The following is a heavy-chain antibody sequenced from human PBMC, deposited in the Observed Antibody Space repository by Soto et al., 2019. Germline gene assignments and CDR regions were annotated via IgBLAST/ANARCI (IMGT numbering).Heavy chain of an antibody. D-gene: IGHD3-16*02. CDR1: GFTFSSYS. CDR3: ARDGDYVWGSYRWSDAFDI. V-gene: IGHV3-21*01. Sequence: EVQLVESGGGLVKPGGSLRLSCAASGFTFSSYSMNWVRQAPGKGLEWVSSISSSSSYIYYADSVKGRFTISRDNAKNSLSLQMNSLRAEDTAVYYCARDGDYVWGSYRWSDAFDIWGQGTMVTVSS. CDR2: ISSSSSYI. J-gene: IGHJ3*02.